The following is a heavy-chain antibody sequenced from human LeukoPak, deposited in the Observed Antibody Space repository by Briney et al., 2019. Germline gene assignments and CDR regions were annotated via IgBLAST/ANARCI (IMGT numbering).Heavy chain of an antibody. CDR1: GFTFSIYR. Sequence: PGGSLRPSCAASGFTFSIYRVNWVSQAPGKGLEWVTYISPSSSDIYSADSVKGRFTISRDNAKNSLYLQMNSLRDEDTAVYYCASAAYVSSLDYWAQGTLVTVSS. V-gene: IGHV3-48*02. J-gene: IGHJ4*02. D-gene: IGHD6-13*01. CDR3: ASAAYVSSLDY. CDR2: ISPSSSDI.